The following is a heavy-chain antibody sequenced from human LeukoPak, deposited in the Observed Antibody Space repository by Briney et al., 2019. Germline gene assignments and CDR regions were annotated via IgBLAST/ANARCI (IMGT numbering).Heavy chain of an antibody. Sequence: GESLKISCKGSGYTFDTYWIGWVRQMPGKGLEWMGIIYPGDSDSRLSPSLQGQVTISADKSISTAYLQWNSLKASDTAMYYCARGHHVVVATATWASDAFDLWGQGTMVTVSS. CDR1: GYTFDTYW. D-gene: IGHD2-21*02. V-gene: IGHV5-51*01. J-gene: IGHJ3*01. CDR2: IYPGDSDS. CDR3: ARGHHVVVATATWASDAFDL.